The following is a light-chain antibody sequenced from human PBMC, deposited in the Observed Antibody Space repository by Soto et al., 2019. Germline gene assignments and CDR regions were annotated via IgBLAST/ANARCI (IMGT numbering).Light chain of an antibody. CDR3: SAWDDNIYGPV. CDR2: RDN. Sequence: QSVLTQPPSASGTPGQRVAISCSGGSSDIGSNPVNWYLHLPGAAPKLRIYRDNQRPSGVPDRFSGSKSGTSASLTISGLQSADEADYFCSAWDDNIYGPVFGGGTKLTVL. V-gene: IGLV1-44*01. CDR1: SSDIGSNP. J-gene: IGLJ2*01.